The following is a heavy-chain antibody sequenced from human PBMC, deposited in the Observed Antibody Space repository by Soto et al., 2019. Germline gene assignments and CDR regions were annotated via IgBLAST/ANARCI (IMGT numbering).Heavy chain of an antibody. J-gene: IGHJ4*02. CDR3: ARDLEDFWSGYSPAS. Sequence: QVQLVESGGGVVQPGRSLRLSCAASGFTFSSYGMHWVRQAPGKGLEWVAVIWYDGSNKYYADSVKGRFTISRDNSKNTLYLQMNRLRADDTAVYYCARDLEDFWSGYSPASRGQGTLVTVSS. D-gene: IGHD3-3*01. CDR1: GFTFSSYG. CDR2: IWYDGSNK. V-gene: IGHV3-33*01.